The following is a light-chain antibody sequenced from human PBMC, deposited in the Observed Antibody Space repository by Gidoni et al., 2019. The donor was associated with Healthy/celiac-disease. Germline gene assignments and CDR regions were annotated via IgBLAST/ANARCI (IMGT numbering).Light chain of an antibody. CDR1: QDISNY. CDR2: DAS. CDR3: QQYDNLPLT. V-gene: IGKV1-33*01. Sequence: DIQMTQSPSSLSASVGDRVTITCQASQDISNYLNWYQQKPGKAPKLLIYDASNLETGVPSRFSGSGYGTDFTFTISSLQPEDSATYYCQQYDNLPLTFGGGTKVEIK. J-gene: IGKJ4*01.